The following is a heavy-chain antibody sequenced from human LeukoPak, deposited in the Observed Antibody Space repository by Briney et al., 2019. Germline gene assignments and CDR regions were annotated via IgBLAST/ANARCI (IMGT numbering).Heavy chain of an antibody. J-gene: IGHJ4*02. Sequence: GGSLRLSCAASGFTFSSYEMNWVRQAPGKGLEWVSYISSSGSTIYYADSVKGRFTISRDNAKNSLYLQMNSLRAEDTAVYYCARRGPYSSSWYSIDYWGQGTLVTVSS. CDR2: ISSSGSTI. CDR1: GFTFSSYE. CDR3: ARRGPYSSSWYSIDY. D-gene: IGHD6-13*01. V-gene: IGHV3-48*03.